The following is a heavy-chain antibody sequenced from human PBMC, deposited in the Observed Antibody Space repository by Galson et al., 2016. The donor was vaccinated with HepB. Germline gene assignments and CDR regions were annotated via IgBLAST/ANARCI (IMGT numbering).Heavy chain of an antibody. CDR2: VYPADSDA. CDR3: ARQRYSGGYLWVD. J-gene: IGHJ4*02. Sequence: QSGAEVKKPGESLKISCKASGYSFPNYWIGWVRQMPGKGLEWVGIVYPADSDARYSPSFQGQVTISADKSVRTAYLQWSSLKASATAMYYCARQRYSGGYLWVDWGQGTLVTVSS. D-gene: IGHD1-26*01. V-gene: IGHV5-51*01. CDR1: GYSFPNYW.